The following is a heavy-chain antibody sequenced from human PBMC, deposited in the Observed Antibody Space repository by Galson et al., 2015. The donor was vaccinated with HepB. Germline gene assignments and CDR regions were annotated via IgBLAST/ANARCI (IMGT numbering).Heavy chain of an antibody. CDR3: ARVFTESPSVIAYCGGDCYSWAY. Sequence: SLRLSCAASGFTFSSYWMHWVRQAPGKGLVSVSRINSDGRSTSYADSVKGRFTISRDNAKNTLYLQMNSLRAEDTAVYYCARVFTESPSVIAYCGGDCYSWAYWGQGTLVTVSS. CDR2: INSDGRST. V-gene: IGHV3-74*01. D-gene: IGHD2-21*02. CDR1: GFTFSSYW. J-gene: IGHJ4*02.